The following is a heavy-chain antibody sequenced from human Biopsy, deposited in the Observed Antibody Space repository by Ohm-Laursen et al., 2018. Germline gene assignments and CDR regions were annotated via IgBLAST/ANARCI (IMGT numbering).Heavy chain of an antibody. D-gene: IGHD3-22*01. CDR3: VRGVDYYDPYHYYALDV. J-gene: IGHJ6*02. CDR2: INHSGRT. Sequence: SETLSLTCPVYGESFNGYYWSWIRQPPGKGLEWIGEINHSGRTNYNPSLKRRVTISVDTSKNHFSLKVRSVTAADTAVYYCVRGVDYYDPYHYYALDVWGQGTTVTVFS. CDR1: GESFNGYY. V-gene: IGHV4-34*01.